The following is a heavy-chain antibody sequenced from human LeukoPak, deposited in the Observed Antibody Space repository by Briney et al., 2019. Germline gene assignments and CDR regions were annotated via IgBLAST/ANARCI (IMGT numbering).Heavy chain of an antibody. V-gene: IGHV1-69*05. D-gene: IGHD4-17*01. J-gene: IGHJ5*02. CDR1: GGTFSSYA. CDR3: ARVLTTYGTGFDP. CDR2: IIPIFGTA. Sequence: SVKVSCKASGGTFSSYAISWVRQAPGQGLEWMGRIIPIFGTANYAQQFQGRVTITTDESTSTAYMELSSLRSEDTAVYYCARVLTTYGTGFDPWGQGTLVTVSA.